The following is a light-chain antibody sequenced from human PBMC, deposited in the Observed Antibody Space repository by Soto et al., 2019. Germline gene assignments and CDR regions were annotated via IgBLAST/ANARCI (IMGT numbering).Light chain of an antibody. Sequence: EIVLTQSPATLSSFPGDRVTLSCRASQYINTRLAWYQHRPGQAPRLLIYQTAIRAAGIPARFSASGTGTDITLTISEVKPEDFAVYYCHQRQSWPRTFGQGTKVDI. CDR1: QYINTR. CDR2: QTA. CDR3: HQRQSWPRT. J-gene: IGKJ1*01. V-gene: IGKV3-11*01.